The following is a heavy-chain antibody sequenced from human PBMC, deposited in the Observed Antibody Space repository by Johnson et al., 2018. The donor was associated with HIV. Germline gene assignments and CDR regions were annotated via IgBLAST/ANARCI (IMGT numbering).Heavy chain of an antibody. CDR2: ISYDGSNK. D-gene: IGHD5-12*01. Sequence: QVQLVESGGGVVQPGGSLRLSCAASGFTFSSYAMHWVRQAPGKGLEWVAVISYDGSNKYYADSVKGRFTISRDSAKNSLYLQMNSLRAEDTAVYYCARDADIVATIGEAFDTWGQGTMVTVSS. CDR1: GFTFSSYA. J-gene: IGHJ3*02. V-gene: IGHV3-30-3*01. CDR3: ARDADIVATIGEAFDT.